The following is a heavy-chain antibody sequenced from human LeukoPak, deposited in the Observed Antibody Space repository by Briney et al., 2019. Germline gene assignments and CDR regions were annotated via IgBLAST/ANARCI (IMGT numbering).Heavy chain of an antibody. J-gene: IGHJ4*02. Sequence: SETLSLTCAVSGGSLSGFYWSWIRQSPGKGLEWIGEYNHFGSTNYNPSLNNRVTISVDKSKNQFSLTLSSVTAADTAVYYCARETGAPGTSCHDYWGQGTLVTVSS. CDR1: GGSLSGFY. CDR3: ARETGAPGTSCHDY. D-gene: IGHD2-2*01. CDR2: YNHFGST. V-gene: IGHV4-34*01.